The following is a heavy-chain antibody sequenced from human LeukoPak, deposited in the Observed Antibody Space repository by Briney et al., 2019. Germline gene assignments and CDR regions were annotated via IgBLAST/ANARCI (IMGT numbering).Heavy chain of an antibody. J-gene: IGHJ6*03. Sequence: SETLSLTCTVSDYSITTYCWNWVRQPPGKGLEWIAYIDPTGSTNYYTSFISRATISIDTSKNHFSLELASATAAGTAVYFCARGRVSSNTWYSTYYYYFYMDVWGKGTTVTVCS. D-gene: IGHD6-13*01. CDR1: DYSITTYC. V-gene: IGHV4-59*01. CDR2: IDPTGST. CDR3: ARGRVSSNTWYSTYYYYFYMDV.